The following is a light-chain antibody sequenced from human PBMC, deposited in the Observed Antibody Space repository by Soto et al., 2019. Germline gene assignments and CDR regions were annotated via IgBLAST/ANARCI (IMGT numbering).Light chain of an antibody. CDR2: GAS. CDR3: RQYGSSPRT. V-gene: IGKV3-20*01. CDR1: QSVTSSY. Sequence: ERVLTQSPGTLSLSPGERATLSCRASQSVTSSYLAWYQQKPGQAPRLLIYGASSRATGIPDRFSGSGSGTDFSRAIIRLEPGDFAVYYCRQYGSSPRTFGQGNKVEIK. J-gene: IGKJ1*01.